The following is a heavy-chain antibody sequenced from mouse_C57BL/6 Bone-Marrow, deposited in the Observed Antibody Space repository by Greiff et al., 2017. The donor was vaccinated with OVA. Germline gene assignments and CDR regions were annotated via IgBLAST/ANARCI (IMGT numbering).Heavy chain of an antibody. Sequence: VQLQQSGAELVRPGASVKLSCTASGFNINDDYMHWVKQRPEQGLEWIGWIDPENGDTEYASKFQGKATITANTSSNTAYRQLSSLTSEDTAVYYCTTRGEYVDYWGQGTTLTVSS. V-gene: IGHV14-4*01. CDR1: GFNINDDY. CDR3: TTRGEYVDY. J-gene: IGHJ2*01. CDR2: IDPENGDT.